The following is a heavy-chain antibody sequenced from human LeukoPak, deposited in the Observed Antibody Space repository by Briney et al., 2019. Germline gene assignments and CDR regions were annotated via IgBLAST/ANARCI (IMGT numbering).Heavy chain of an antibody. CDR3: ARRKGGELDAFDI. V-gene: IGHV4-59*08. CDR2: IYYSGST. CDR1: GDSINSYY. D-gene: IGHD1-7*01. Sequence: SETLSLTCTVSGDSINSYYWSWIRQPPGKGLEWIGYIYYSGSTDYNPSLKSRVIISVDGSKNQFSLKLNSVTAADTAVYFCARRKGGELDAFDIWGQGTRVTVSS. J-gene: IGHJ3*02.